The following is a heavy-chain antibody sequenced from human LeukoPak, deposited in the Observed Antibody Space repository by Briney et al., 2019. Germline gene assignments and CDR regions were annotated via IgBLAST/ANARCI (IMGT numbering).Heavy chain of an antibody. CDR3: ARHGGYSYGSFDY. J-gene: IGHJ4*02. CDR1: GGSISGYY. V-gene: IGHV4-59*08. D-gene: IGHD5-18*01. CDR2: IYYAGST. Sequence: PSETLSLTCTVSGGSISGYYWSWIRQPPGKGLEWIGYIYYAGSTKYNPSLKSRVTISVDTSMHQFSLNLNSVTAADTAVYYCARHGGYSYGSFDYWGQGTLVTVSS.